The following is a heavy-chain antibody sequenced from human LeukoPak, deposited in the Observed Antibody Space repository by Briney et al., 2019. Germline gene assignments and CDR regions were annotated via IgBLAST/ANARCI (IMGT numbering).Heavy chain of an antibody. J-gene: IGHJ3*02. CDR2: IYSGGST. V-gene: IGHV3-66*01. D-gene: IGHD3-22*01. CDR1: GFTVSSNY. Sequence: PGGSLRLSCAASGFTVSSNYMSWVRQAPGKGLEWVSVIYSGGSTYYADSVKGRFTISRDNSKNTLYLQMNSLRAEDTAVHYCARVATMMRAGAFDIWGQGTMVTVSS. CDR3: ARVATMMRAGAFDI.